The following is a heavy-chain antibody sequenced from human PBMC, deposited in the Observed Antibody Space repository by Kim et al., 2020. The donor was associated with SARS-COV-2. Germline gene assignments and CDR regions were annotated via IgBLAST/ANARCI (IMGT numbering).Heavy chain of an antibody. Sequence: ASVKVSCKASGYTFTSYAMNWVRQAPGQGLEWMGWINTNTGNPTYAQGFTGRFVFSLDTSVSTAYLQISSLKAEDTAVYYCAGSYGSGSYGAPPYYYYGMDVWGQGTTVTVSS. CDR3: AGSYGSGSYGAPPYYYYGMDV. J-gene: IGHJ6*02. V-gene: IGHV7-4-1*02. D-gene: IGHD3-10*01. CDR1: GYTFTSYA. CDR2: INTNTGNP.